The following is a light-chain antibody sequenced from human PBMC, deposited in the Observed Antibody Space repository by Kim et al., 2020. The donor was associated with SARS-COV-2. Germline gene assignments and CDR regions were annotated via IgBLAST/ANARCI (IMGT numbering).Light chain of an antibody. CDR2: RVS. CDR1: QSLVSSDGNTY. J-gene: IGKJ1*01. Sequence: DVVMTQSPLSLSVTLGQPASISCRSSQSLVSSDGNTYLNWFQQRPGQSPRRLIYRVSNRDSGVPDRFSGSGSGTDFTLKISRVEAEDVGVYYCLQGTHWPPWTFGQGTKVDIK. CDR3: LQGTHWPPWT. V-gene: IGKV2-30*01.